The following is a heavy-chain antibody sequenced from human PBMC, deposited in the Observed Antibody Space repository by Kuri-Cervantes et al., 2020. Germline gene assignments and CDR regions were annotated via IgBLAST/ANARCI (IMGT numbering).Heavy chain of an antibody. J-gene: IGHJ6*03. CDR2: IKQDGSEK. Sequence: GESLKISCAASGFTFSSYWMSWVRQAPGKGLEWVANIKQDGSEKYYVDSVKGRFTISRDNAKNSLYLQMNSLRAEDTAVYYCARDLILGYSGYDLGYYYMDVWGKGTTVTVSS. D-gene: IGHD5-12*01. V-gene: IGHV3-7*01. CDR1: GFTFSSYW. CDR3: ARDLILGYSGYDLGYYYMDV.